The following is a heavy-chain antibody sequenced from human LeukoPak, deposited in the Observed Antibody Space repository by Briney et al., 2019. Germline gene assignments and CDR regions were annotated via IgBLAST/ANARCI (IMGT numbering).Heavy chain of an antibody. CDR3: AKDRSTGWYAVFDY. Sequence: GGSLPLSCAASGFTFDSYGMHWVRQAPGKGLEWVAVISYDGNNEYYADSVKGRFTISRDNSKSTLYLQMNSLRAEDTAVYYCAKDRSTGWYAVFDYWRQRTVVTVSS. J-gene: IGHJ4*02. D-gene: IGHD6-19*01. CDR1: GFTFDSYG. V-gene: IGHV3-30*18. CDR2: ISYDGNNE.